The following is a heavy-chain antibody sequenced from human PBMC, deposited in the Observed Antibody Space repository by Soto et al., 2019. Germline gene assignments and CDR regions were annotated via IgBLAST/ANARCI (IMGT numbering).Heavy chain of an antibody. J-gene: IGHJ5*02. V-gene: IGHV4-59*12. CDR3: ARAGTCSGNYSNWFDP. D-gene: IGHD3-22*01. Sequence: PSETLSLTCTASGCSINNFDLSWIRQPPGEGLEWIGYIYYSGGTDYNPSFKDRVTISVDTSKNQFSKKLSSVSAADTAVYYCARAGTCSGNYSNWFDPWGQGTLVTVSS. CDR1: GCSINNFD. CDR2: IYYSGGT.